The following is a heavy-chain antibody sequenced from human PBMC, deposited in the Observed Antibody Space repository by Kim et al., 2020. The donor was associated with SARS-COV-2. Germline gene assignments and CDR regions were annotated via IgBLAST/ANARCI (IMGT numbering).Heavy chain of an antibody. CDR2: IKSKTDGGTT. V-gene: IGHV3-15*01. J-gene: IGHJ3*02. CDR3: TTELLSAFDI. CDR1: GFTFSNAW. Sequence: GGSLRLSCAASGFTFSNAWMSWVRQAPGKGLEWVDRIKSKTDGGTTDYAAPVKGRFTISRDDSKNTLYLQMNSLKTEDTAVYYCTTELLSAFDIWGQGTMVTVSS. D-gene: IGHD1-26*01.